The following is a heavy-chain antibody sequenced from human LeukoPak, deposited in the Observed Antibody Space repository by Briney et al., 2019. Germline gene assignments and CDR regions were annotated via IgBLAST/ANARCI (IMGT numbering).Heavy chain of an antibody. V-gene: IGHV1-69*05. D-gene: IGHD2-2*01. CDR3: ARNRGVVVPAAMSSWFDP. CDR2: IIPTFGIA. J-gene: IGHJ5*02. Sequence: SVKVSCKASGGTFSSYAISWVRQAPGQGLEWMGGIIPTFGIANYAQKFQGRVTITTDESTSTAYMELSSLRSEDTAVYYCARNRGVVVPAAMSSWFDPWGQGTLVTVSS. CDR1: GGTFSSYA.